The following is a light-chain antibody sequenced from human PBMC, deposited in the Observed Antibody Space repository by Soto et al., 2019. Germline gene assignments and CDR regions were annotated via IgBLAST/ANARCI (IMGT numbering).Light chain of an antibody. V-gene: IGLV1-44*01. CDR1: SSNIGSNT. J-gene: IGLJ2*01. CDR3: AAWDDSLNGVV. CDR2: RNN. Sequence: QPVLTQPPSASGTPGQRVTISCSGSSSNIGSNTVSWYQQLPGTAPKLLIYRNNQRPSGVPDRFSGSKSGTSASLAISGLQSEDEADYYCAAWDDSLNGVVFGGGTKLTVL.